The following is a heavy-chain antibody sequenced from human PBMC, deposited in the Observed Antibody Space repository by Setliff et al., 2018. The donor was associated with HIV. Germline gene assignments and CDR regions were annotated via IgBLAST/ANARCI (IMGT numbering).Heavy chain of an antibody. V-gene: IGHV1-46*03. CDR2: INPSGGRT. Sequence: GASVKVSCKASEYTFTSVYMHWVRQAPGEGLEWMGLINPSGGRTTYAQNFQGRVTMTRDTSTNTVYMELSSLTSEDTAVYYCARGGEGLANWGQGTLVTAPQ. D-gene: IGHD3-16*01. CDR3: ARGGEGLAN. J-gene: IGHJ4*02. CDR1: EYTFTSVY.